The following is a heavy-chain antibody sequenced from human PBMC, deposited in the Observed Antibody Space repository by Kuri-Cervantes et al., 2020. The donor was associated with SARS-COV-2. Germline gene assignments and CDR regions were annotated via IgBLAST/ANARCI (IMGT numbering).Heavy chain of an antibody. CDR3: AKSGSSSSSYVSRLDV. V-gene: IGHV3-48*03. Sequence: SLKISCAASGFTFSSYEMNWVRQAPGKGLEWVSYISSSGSTIYYADSVKGRFTISRDDSKNTLHLQMDSLRGEDTAVYYCAKSGSSSSSYVSRLDVWGKGTTVTVSS. J-gene: IGHJ6*04. D-gene: IGHD3-16*01. CDR1: GFTFSSYE. CDR2: ISSSGSTI.